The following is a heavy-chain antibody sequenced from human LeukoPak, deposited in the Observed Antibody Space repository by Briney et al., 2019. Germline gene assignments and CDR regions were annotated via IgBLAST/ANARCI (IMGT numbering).Heavy chain of an antibody. CDR1: GFTFSSHG. Sequence: PGGSLRLSCAASGFTFSSHGMSWVRQAPGKGLGWVSTISGSGDNTYYADSVKGRFTISRDNAKNSVYLHMNSLRAEDTAVYYCARDKVVGPTKFDSWGQGTLVTVSS. CDR3: ARDKVVGPTKFDS. J-gene: IGHJ5*01. D-gene: IGHD1-26*01. V-gene: IGHV3-23*01. CDR2: ISGSGDNT.